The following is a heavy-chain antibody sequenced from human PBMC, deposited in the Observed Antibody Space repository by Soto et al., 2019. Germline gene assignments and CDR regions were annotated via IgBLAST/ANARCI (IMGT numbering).Heavy chain of an antibody. V-gene: IGHV1-46*01. CDR1: GGTFSSYY. D-gene: IGHD5-12*01. CDR3: ARVEMATIKGNAFDI. CDR2: INPSGGST. Sequence: GASVKVSCKASGGTFSSYYMYWARQAPGQGLEWMGIINPSGGSTSYAQKFQGRVTMTRDTSTSTVYMELSSLRSEDTAVYYCARVEMATIKGNAFDIWGQGTMVTV. J-gene: IGHJ3*02.